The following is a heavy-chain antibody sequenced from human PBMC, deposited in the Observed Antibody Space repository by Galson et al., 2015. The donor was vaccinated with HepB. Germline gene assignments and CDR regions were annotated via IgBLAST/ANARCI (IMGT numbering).Heavy chain of an antibody. V-gene: IGHV3-21*01. D-gene: IGHD3-10*01. Sequence: SLRLSCAASGFTFSSYSMNWVRQAPGKGLEWVSSISSSSSYIYYADSVKGRFTISRDNAKNSLYLQMNSLRAEDTAVYYCARDREMVRGVHPFYYYYVMDVWGQGTTVTVSS. CDR1: GFTFSSYS. J-gene: IGHJ6*02. CDR3: ARDREMVRGVHPFYYYYVMDV. CDR2: ISSSSSYI.